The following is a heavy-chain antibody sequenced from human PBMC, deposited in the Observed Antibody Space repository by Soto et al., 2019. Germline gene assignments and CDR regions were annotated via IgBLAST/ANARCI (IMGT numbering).Heavy chain of an antibody. CDR1: SVSITSSNW. D-gene: IGHD4-4*01. CDR3: ARTTGRHLDF. CDR2: ISHSGTV. Sequence: SETLSLTCDVSSVSITSSNWWTWVRQPPGKGLEWLGKISHSGTVNYNPSLKSRVTISVDTSKNQFSLKLSSVTAADTAVYYCARTTGRHLDFWGPGILVTVSS. V-gene: IGHV4-4*02. J-gene: IGHJ4*02.